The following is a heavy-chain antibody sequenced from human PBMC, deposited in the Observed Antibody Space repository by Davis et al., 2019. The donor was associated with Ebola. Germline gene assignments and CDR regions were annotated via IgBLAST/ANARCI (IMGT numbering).Heavy chain of an antibody. Sequence: AAVKVSCKASGYTFTSYGISWGRQAPGQGLEGMGWISAYNGNKKYAQKLQGRVTMTTDTSTSTAYMELRSLRSDDTAVYYCARTYYDFWSGYPLGMDIWGQGTTVTVSS. D-gene: IGHD3-3*01. J-gene: IGHJ6*02. CDR1: GYTFTSYG. V-gene: IGHV1-18*01. CDR3: ARTYYDFWSGYPLGMDI. CDR2: ISAYNGNK.